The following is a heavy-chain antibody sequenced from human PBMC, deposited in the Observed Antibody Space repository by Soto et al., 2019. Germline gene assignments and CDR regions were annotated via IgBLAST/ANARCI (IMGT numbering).Heavy chain of an antibody. CDR2: ISGSGGST. D-gene: IGHD3-22*01. CDR1: GFTFSSYA. CDR3: AKDTYYYDSSGYYNWFAP. Sequence: GGSLRLSCAASGFTFSSYAMSWVRQAPGKGLEWVSAISGSGGSTYYADSVKGRFTISRDNSKNTLYLQMNSLRAEDTAVYYCAKDTYYYDSSGYYNWFAPWGKGTLVPVSS. J-gene: IGHJ5*02. V-gene: IGHV3-23*01.